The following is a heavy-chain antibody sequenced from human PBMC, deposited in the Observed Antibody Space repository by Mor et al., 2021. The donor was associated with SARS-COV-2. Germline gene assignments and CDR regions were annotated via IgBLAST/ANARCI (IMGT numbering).Heavy chain of an antibody. Sequence: KALEWLERIDWDDDKYYSTSLKTRLTISKDTSKNQVVLTMTNMDPVDTATYYCARTSTTVTTLFDYYYGMDVWGQGTTVTVSS. CDR2: IDWDDDK. CDR3: ARTSTTVTTLFDYYYGMDV. D-gene: IGHD4-4*01. J-gene: IGHJ6*02. V-gene: IGHV2-70*11.